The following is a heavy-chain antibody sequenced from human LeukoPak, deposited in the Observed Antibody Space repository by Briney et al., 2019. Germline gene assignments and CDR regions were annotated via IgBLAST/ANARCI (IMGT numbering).Heavy chain of an antibody. CDR3: ARDRLYDYVWGSYRLSAPGRFDP. CDR1: GYTFTGYY. CDR2: INPNSGGT. Sequence: ASVKVSCKASGYTFTGYYMHWVRQAPGQGLEWMGWINPNSGGTNYAQKFQGRVTMTRDTSISTAYMELSSLRSEDTAVYYCARDRLYDYVWGSYRLSAPGRFDPWGQGTLVTVSS. V-gene: IGHV1-2*02. J-gene: IGHJ5*02. D-gene: IGHD3-16*02.